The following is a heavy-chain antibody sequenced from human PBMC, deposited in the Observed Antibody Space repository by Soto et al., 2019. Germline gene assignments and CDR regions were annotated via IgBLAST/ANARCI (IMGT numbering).Heavy chain of an antibody. J-gene: IGHJ3*02. D-gene: IGHD3-16*01. Sequence: ASVKVSFKASGGTFSSYTISWVRQAPGQGLEWMGRIIPILGIANYAQKFQGRVTITADKSTSTAYMELSSLRSEDTAVYYCAYLSIIGPTGAFDIWGQGTMVTVSS. CDR2: IIPILGIA. V-gene: IGHV1-69*02. CDR3: AYLSIIGPTGAFDI. CDR1: GGTFSSYT.